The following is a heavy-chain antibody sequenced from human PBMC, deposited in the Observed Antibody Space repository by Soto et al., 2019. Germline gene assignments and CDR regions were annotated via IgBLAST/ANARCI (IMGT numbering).Heavy chain of an antibody. CDR3: AKGGFVITQGHAFDI. J-gene: IGHJ3*02. D-gene: IGHD3-10*01. V-gene: IGHV3-23*01. Sequence: EVQLLESGGGLVQPGGSLRLSCAASGFTFSSYAMSWVRQAPGKGLEWVSAISGSGGSTYYADSVKGGFTISRDNSKNTLYLQMNSLRADDTAVYYCAKGGFVITQGHAFDIWGQGTMVTVSS. CDR2: ISGSGGST. CDR1: GFTFSSYA.